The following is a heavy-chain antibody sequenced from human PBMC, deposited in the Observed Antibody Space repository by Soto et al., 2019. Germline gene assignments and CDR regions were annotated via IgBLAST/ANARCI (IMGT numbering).Heavy chain of an antibody. V-gene: IGHV4-59*01. CDR2: IYYSGST. J-gene: IGHJ4*02. CDR1: GGSISSYY. CDR3: ARDRRDGYNFYFDY. D-gene: IGHD5-12*01. Sequence: SETLSLTCTVSGGSISSYYWIWIRQPPGKGLEWIGYIYYSGSTNYNPSLKSRVTISVDTSKNQFSLKLSSVTAADTAVYYCARDRRDGYNFYFDYWGQGTLVTVSS.